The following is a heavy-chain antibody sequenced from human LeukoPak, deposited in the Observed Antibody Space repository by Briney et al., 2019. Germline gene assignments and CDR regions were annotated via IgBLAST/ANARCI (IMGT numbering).Heavy chain of an antibody. D-gene: IGHD3-16*01. CDR2: IIPIFGTA. J-gene: IGHJ4*02. Sequence: SVKVSCKASGGTFSSYAISWVRQAPGQGLEWMGGIIPIFGTANYAQKFQGRVTITADEATSTAYMELSSLRSEDTAVYYYAREGLGELTLDYWGQGTLVTVSS. CDR3: AREGLGELTLDY. CDR1: GGTFSSYA. V-gene: IGHV1-69*01.